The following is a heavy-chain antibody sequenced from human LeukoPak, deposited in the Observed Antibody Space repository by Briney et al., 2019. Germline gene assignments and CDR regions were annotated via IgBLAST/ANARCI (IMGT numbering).Heavy chain of an antibody. CDR3: ARDVDTAMDHFDY. J-gene: IGHJ4*02. CDR1: GYTFTSYA. D-gene: IGHD5-18*01. CDR2: INPNSGGT. V-gene: IGHV1-2*02. Sequence: ASVKVSCKASGYTFTSYAMNWVRQAPGQGLEWMGWINPNSGGTNYAQKFQGRVTMTRDTSISTAYMELSRLRSDDTAVYYCARDVDTAMDHFDYWGQGTLVTVSS.